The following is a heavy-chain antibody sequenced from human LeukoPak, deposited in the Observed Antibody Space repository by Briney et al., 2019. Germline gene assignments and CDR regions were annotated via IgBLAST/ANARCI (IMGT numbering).Heavy chain of an antibody. CDR2: ISYDGSNK. V-gene: IGHV3-30*18. CDR1: GFTFSSYG. J-gene: IGHJ6*02. Sequence: PGRSLRLSCAASGFTFSSYGMHWVRQAPGKGLEWVAVISYDGSNKYYADSVKGRFTISRDNSKNTLHLQMNSLRAEDTAVYYCAKDHEGDGYNYYYYYYGMDVWGQGTTVTVSS. CDR3: AKDHEGDGYNYYYYYYGMDV. D-gene: IGHD5-24*01.